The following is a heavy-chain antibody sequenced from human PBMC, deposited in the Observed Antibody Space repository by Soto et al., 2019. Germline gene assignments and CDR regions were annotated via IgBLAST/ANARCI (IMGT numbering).Heavy chain of an antibody. CDR2: IVVGSVNT. CDR3: AAEAADFGMDV. J-gene: IGHJ6*02. V-gene: IGHV1-58*02. CDR1: GITFASSA. D-gene: IGHD6-25*01. Sequence: ASVKVSCKASGITFASSAIQWVRQARGQRLEWIGWIVVGSVNTKYAQKFQERVTITRDMSTSTAYMELSSLRSEDTAVYYCAAEAADFGMDVWGQGTTVTVSS.